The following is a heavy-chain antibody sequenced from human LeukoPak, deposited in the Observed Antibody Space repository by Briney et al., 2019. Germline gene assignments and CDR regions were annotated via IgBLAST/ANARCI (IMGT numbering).Heavy chain of an antibody. D-gene: IGHD1-14*01. CDR1: GFIFSTYT. CDR2: ISSSSSYI. CDR3: ARGNSGTFHY. V-gene: IGHV3-21*01. J-gene: IGHJ4*02. Sequence: GGSLRLSCAASGFIFSTYTMNWVRQAPGKGLEWVSSISSSSSYIHYADSVMGRLTISRDNAKNSLYLQMNSLTAEDTAVYYCARGNSGTFHYWGQGTLVTVSS.